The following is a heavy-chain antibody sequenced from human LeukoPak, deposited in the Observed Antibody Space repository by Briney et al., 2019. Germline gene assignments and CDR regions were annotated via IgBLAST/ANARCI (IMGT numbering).Heavy chain of an antibody. V-gene: IGHV4-59*08. Sequence: SETLSLTCTVSGASITSYYWSWIRQPPGKGLEWIGYIYYSGSTAYKPSLKSRVTISVDTSKNQFSLKLSSVTAADTAVYYCARLSIVGATNFDYWGQGTLVTVSS. CDR2: IYYSGST. J-gene: IGHJ4*02. CDR1: GASITSYY. CDR3: ARLSIVGATNFDY. D-gene: IGHD1-26*01.